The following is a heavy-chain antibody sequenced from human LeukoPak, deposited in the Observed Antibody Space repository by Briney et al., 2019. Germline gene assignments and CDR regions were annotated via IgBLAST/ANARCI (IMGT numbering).Heavy chain of an antibody. CDR1: GFTFSSCG. V-gene: IGHV3-30*18. J-gene: IGHJ6*02. Sequence: GGSLRLSCAVSGFTFSSCGMHWVRQAPGKGLEWVAVISYDGSNKYYAGSVKGRFTISRDNSKNTLYLQMNSLRAEDTAVYYCAKNRFPYQMTTVTTDYYYAMDVWGQGTTVTVSS. D-gene: IGHD4-17*01. CDR3: AKNRFPYQMTTVTTDYYYAMDV. CDR2: ISYDGSNK.